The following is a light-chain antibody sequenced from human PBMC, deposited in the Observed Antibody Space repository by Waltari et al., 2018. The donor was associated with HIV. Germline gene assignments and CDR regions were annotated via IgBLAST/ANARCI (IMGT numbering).Light chain of an antibody. Sequence: QSALTQPASVSGSPGQSITISCTGTSRAVGSYNLASWYQQQPGKSPKLMIYEGSKRPSGVSNRFSGSKSGNTASLTISGLQAEDEADYYCCSYAGSSTWVFGGGTKLTVL. CDR2: EGS. V-gene: IGLV2-23*01. J-gene: IGLJ3*02. CDR1: SRAVGSYNL. CDR3: CSYAGSSTWV.